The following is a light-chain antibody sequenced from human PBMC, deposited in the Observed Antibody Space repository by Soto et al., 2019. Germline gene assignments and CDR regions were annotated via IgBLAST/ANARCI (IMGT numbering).Light chain of an antibody. CDR3: HVWDSSSDNYV. CDR1: NIGGKS. J-gene: IGLJ1*01. CDR2: DDS. V-gene: IGLV3-21*02. Sequence: SYELTQPPSVSVAPGQTARITCGGNNIGGKSVHWYQQKPGQAPVLVVYDDSDRPSGIPDRFSGSNSGDTATLTIRRVEAGDEADYYCHVWDSSSDNYVFGIGTKVTV.